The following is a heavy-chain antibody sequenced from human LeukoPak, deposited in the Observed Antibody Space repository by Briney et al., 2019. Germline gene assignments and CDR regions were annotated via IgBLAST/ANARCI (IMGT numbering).Heavy chain of an antibody. J-gene: IGHJ6*03. CDR2: INHSGST. V-gene: IGHV4-34*01. Sequence: PSETLSLTCAVYGGSFSGYYWSWIRQPPGKGLEWIGEINHSGSTNYNPSPKSRVTISVDTSKNQFSLKLSSVTAADTAVYYCARGRYCSSTSCHYYYYYYMDVWGKGTTVTVSS. CDR3: ARGRYCSSTSCHYYYYYYMDV. CDR1: GGSFSGYY. D-gene: IGHD2-2*01.